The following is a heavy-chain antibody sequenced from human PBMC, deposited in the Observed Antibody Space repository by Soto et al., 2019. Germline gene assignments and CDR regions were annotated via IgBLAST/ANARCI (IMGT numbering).Heavy chain of an antibody. CDR3: ARERALVLVQADPNYYHYCCLDV. Sequence: QVQLVQSGAEVKKPGASVKVSCKASGYTFTSYDINWVRQATGQGLEWMGWMNPNSGNTGYAQKFQGRVTITRNTAIRTAYLELSSLGSDDTAVYYSARERALVLVQADPNYYHYCCLDVWGQCTTLPVSS. J-gene: IGHJ6*02. CDR2: MNPNSGNT. CDR1: GYTFTSYD. V-gene: IGHV1-8*01. D-gene: IGHD2-2*01.